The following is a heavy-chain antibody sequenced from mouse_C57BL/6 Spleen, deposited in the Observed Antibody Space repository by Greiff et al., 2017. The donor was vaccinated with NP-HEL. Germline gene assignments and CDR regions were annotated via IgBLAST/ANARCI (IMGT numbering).Heavy chain of an antibody. J-gene: IGHJ3*01. V-gene: IGHV1-53*01. CDR2: INPSNGGT. D-gene: IGHD2-4*01. Sequence: QVQLKQPGTELVKPGASVKLSCKASGYTFTSYWMHWVKQRPGQGLEWIGNINPSNGGTNYNEKFKSKATLTVDKSSSTAYMQLSSLTSEDSAVYYCARSGLRHGGFAYWGQGTLVTVSA. CDR3: ARSGLRHGGFAY. CDR1: GYTFTSYW.